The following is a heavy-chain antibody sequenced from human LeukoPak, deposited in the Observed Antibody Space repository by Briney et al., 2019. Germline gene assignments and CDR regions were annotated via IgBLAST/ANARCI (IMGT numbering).Heavy chain of an antibody. CDR3: AKVLGVAVAGTRGFFDY. CDR2: IRYDGSIK. V-gene: IGHV3-30*02. CDR1: GFTFSTYG. Sequence: PGGSLRLSCAASGFTFSTYGMHWVRQAPGKGLEWVAFIRYDGSIKYYADSVKGRFTISRDNSKSTLYLQLNSLRAEDTALYYCAKVLGVAVAGTRGFFDYWGQGTLVTVSS. J-gene: IGHJ4*02. D-gene: IGHD6-19*01.